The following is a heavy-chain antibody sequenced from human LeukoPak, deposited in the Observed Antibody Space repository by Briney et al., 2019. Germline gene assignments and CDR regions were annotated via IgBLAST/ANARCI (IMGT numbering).Heavy chain of an antibody. V-gene: IGHV4-61*01. CDR1: GGSVSSGSYY. J-gene: IGHJ4*02. D-gene: IGHD6-19*01. CDR2: IYYSGST. CDR3: ARYLQWLVPRGYYVDY. Sequence: SETLSLTCTVSGGSVSSGSYYWSWIRQLPGKGLEWIGYIYYSGSTNYNPSLKSRVTISVDTSKNQFSLKLSSVTAADTAVYYCARYLQWLVPRGYYVDYWGQGTLVTVSS.